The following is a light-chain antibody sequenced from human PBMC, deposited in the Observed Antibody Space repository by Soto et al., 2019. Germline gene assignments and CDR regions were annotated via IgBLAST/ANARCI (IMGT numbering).Light chain of an antibody. CDR3: QDYGSSAWT. CDR2: DAS. J-gene: IGKJ1*01. Sequence: EIVLTQSPVTLSLSPGERATLSCRASQSVTDFLAWYQQKPGQAPRLLIYDASNRATGIPARFSGSGSGTDFTLTISSLEPEDFAVYYCQDYGSSAWTFGQGTKVDIK. CDR1: QSVTDF. V-gene: IGKV3-11*01.